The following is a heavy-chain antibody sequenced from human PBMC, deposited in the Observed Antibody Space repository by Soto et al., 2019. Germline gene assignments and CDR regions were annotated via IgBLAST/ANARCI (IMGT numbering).Heavy chain of an antibody. D-gene: IGHD6-6*01. J-gene: IGHJ4*02. V-gene: IGHV4-39*01. CDR1: GGSISSSSYY. Sequence: SETLSLTCTVSGGSISSSSYYWGWIRQPPGKGLEWIGSIYYSGSTYYNPSLKSRVTISVDTSKNQFSLKRSSVTAAATAVYYCARLGRIAARPGIDYWGQGTLVTVSS. CDR2: IYYSGST. CDR3: ARLGRIAARPGIDY.